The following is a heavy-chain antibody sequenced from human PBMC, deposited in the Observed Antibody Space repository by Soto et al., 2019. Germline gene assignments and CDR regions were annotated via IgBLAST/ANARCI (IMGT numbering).Heavy chain of an antibody. V-gene: IGHV3-74*01. J-gene: IGHJ4*02. Sequence: EVQLVESGGGLVQPGGSLRLSCAASGFTFSSYWMHWVRQAPGKGLVWVSRINSDGSSTSYADSVKGRFTISRDNAKNTLYLQMNSLSGLLTAVYYCARVGSTNGVAHFDYWGQGTLVTVSS. CDR1: GFTFSSYW. CDR3: ARVGSTNGVAHFDY. D-gene: IGHD2-8*01. CDR2: INSDGSST.